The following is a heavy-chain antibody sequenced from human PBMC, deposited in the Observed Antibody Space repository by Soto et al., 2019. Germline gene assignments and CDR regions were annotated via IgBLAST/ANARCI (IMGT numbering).Heavy chain of an antibody. V-gene: IGHV4-39*01. CDR2: IHYSGST. CDR1: GDSISSSSYY. Sequence: QLQLQESGPGLVKPSETLSLTCSVSGDSISSSSYYWGWIRQPPGKGLEWIGSIHYSGSTYYKPSLKSRVSISVDTSKNQFSRRLNSVTAADTAAYYCARGHGGVAIFGAPGHFDYWGQGTLVTVSS. J-gene: IGHJ4*02. CDR3: ARGHGGVAIFGAPGHFDY. D-gene: IGHD3-3*01.